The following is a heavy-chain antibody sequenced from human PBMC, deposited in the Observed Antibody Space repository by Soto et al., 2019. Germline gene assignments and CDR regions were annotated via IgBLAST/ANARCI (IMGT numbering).Heavy chain of an antibody. CDR2: INAGNGET. CDR3: ARSTTSCYSLCWFDP. V-gene: IGHV1-3*01. J-gene: IGHJ5*02. D-gene: IGHD2-2*02. Sequence: ASVKVSCKASGYTFTTYTIQWVRQATGQRLEWMGWINAGNGETKYSQNFQGRVTITRDTSASTAYMELNSLRSEDTAVYYCARSTTSCYSLCWFDPWGQGTLVTVSS. CDR1: GYTFTTYT.